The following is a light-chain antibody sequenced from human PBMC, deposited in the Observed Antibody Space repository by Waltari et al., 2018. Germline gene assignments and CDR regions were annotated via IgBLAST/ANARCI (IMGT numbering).Light chain of an antibody. J-gene: IGKJ2*01. CDR2: VAS. CDR3: QQYGSSILYT. Sequence: EVVLTQSPGTLSLSPGERATLSCRASQSLTKRSVAWYQQKPGQAPRLLMYVASSRAAGIPDRFSGSGSGTDFTLTISRPEPDDFAVYYCQQYGSSILYTFGQGTKLEIK. CDR1: QSLTKRS. V-gene: IGKV3-20*01.